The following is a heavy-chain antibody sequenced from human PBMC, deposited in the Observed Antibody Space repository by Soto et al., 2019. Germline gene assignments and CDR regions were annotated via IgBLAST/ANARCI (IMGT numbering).Heavy chain of an antibody. CDR3: AKEGYFGYYYGLDV. CDR1: GFTFSSYA. CDR2: ISGSGDSA. J-gene: IGHJ6*02. Sequence: GGSLXLSCAASGFTFSSYAMTWVRQAPGKGLEWVSSISGSGDSAYYADSVKGRFTISRDNSKNTLYLQMSSLRAEDTAVYYCAKEGYFGYYYGLDVWGQGTTVTVSS. V-gene: IGHV3-23*01. D-gene: IGHD3-9*01.